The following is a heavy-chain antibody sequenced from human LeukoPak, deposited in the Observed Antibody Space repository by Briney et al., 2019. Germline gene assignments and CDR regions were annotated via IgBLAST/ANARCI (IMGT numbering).Heavy chain of an antibody. V-gene: IGHV3-33*08. J-gene: IGHJ4*02. CDR3: ATLAAAIDY. Sequence: GGSLRLSCAASEFTFSNFFMNWVRQAPGKGLEWVAVIWYDGSNKYYADSVKGRFTISRDNSKNTLYLQMNSLRAEDTAVYYCATLAAAIDYWGQGTLVTVSS. CDR2: IWYDGSNK. D-gene: IGHD6-13*01. CDR1: EFTFSNFF.